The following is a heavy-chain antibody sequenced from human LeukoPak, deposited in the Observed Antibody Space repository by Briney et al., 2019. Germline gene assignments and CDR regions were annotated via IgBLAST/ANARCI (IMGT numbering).Heavy chain of an antibody. V-gene: IGHV3-30*04. D-gene: IGHD2-15*01. J-gene: IGHJ4*02. CDR1: GFTFSSYA. CDR3: ARDSCSGGSCYDNFDY. Sequence: PGRSLRLSCAASGFTFSSYAMHWVRQAPGKGLEWVAVISYDGSNKYYADSVKGRFTISRDNSKNTLYLQMNSLRAEDTAVYYCARDSCSGGSCYDNFDYWGQGTLVTVSS. CDR2: ISYDGSNK.